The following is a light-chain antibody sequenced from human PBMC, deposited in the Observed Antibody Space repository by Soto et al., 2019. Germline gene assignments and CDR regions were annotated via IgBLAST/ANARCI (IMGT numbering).Light chain of an antibody. CDR1: SSNIGSNS. Sequence: QSVLTQPPSASGTPGQRVTISCSGSSSNIGSNSVSWYQHLPGTAPKLLIYSNYQRPSGVPDRFSGSKSGTSASLAISGLQSEDEADYHCAAWDDSLNGYVFGTGTKGTGL. CDR3: AAWDDSLNGYV. CDR2: SNY. J-gene: IGLJ1*01. V-gene: IGLV1-44*01.